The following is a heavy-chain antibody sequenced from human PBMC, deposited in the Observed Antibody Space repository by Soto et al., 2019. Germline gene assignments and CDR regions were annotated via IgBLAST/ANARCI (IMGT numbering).Heavy chain of an antibody. CDR3: ARANPIVLMVYGWFDP. CDR2: IIPIFGTA. CDR1: GGTFSSYA. Sequence: SVKGSCKASGGTFSSYAISWVRQAPGQGLEWMGGIIPIFGTANYAQKFQGRVTITADESTSTAYMELSSLRSEDTAVYYCARANPIVLMVYGWFDPWGQGTLVTVSS. J-gene: IGHJ5*02. D-gene: IGHD2-8*01. V-gene: IGHV1-69*13.